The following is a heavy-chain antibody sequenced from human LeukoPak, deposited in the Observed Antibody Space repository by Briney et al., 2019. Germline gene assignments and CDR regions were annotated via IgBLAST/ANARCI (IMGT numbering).Heavy chain of an antibody. CDR1: GGSISSYY. D-gene: IGHD5-12*01. V-gene: IGHV4-39*07. CDR3: AREVPGIVATIDY. CDR2: IYYSGST. Sequence: SETLSLTCTVSGGSISSYYWGWIRQPPGKGLEWIGSIYYSGSTYYNPSLKSRVTISVDTSKNQFSLKLSSVTAADTAVYYCAREVPGIVATIDYWGQGTLVTVSS. J-gene: IGHJ4*02.